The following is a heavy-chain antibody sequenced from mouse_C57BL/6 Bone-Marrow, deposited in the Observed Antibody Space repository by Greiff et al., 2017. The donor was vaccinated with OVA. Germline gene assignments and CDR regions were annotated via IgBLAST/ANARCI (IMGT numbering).Heavy chain of an antibody. CDR1: GYTFTSYW. D-gene: IGHD2-4*01. V-gene: IGHV1-55*01. J-gene: IGHJ2*01. CDR3: ARTDYDYADPDY. Sequence: QVQLQQPGAELVKPGASVKMSCKASGYTFTSYWITWVKQRPGQGLEWIGDIYPGSGSTNYNEKFKSKATLTVDTSSSTAYMQLSSLTSEDSAVYYCARTDYDYADPDYWGQGTTLTVSS. CDR2: IYPGSGST.